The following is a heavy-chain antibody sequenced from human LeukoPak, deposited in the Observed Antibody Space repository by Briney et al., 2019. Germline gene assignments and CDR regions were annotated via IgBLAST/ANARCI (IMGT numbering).Heavy chain of an antibody. V-gene: IGHV4-39*07. D-gene: IGHD6-13*01. Sequence: SETLSLTCAVSGGSISSNSYYWGWIRQPPGKGLEWIGSIYYSGSTNYNPSLKSRVTISVDTSKNQFSLKLSSVTAADTAVYYCAREVVAAAGTVDYWGQGTLVTVSS. J-gene: IGHJ4*02. CDR2: IYYSGST. CDR1: GGSISSNSYY. CDR3: AREVVAAAGTVDY.